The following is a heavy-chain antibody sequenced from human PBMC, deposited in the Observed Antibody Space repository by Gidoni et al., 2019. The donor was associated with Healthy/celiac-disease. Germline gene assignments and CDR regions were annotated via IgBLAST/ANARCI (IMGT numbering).Heavy chain of an antibody. V-gene: IGHV1-69*04. CDR2: IIPILGIA. Sequence: QVQLVQSGAEVKKPGSSVKVSCKASGGTFSSYAISWVRQAPGQGLEWMGRIIPILGIANYAQKFQGRVTITADKSTSTAYMELSSLRSEDTAVYYCARPMTTPNTHYYYYGMDVWGQGTTVTVSS. D-gene: IGHD4-4*01. CDR1: GGTFSSYA. CDR3: ARPMTTPNTHYYYYGMDV. J-gene: IGHJ6*02.